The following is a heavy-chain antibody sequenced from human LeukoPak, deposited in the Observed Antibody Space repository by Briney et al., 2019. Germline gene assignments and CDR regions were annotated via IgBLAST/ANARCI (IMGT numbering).Heavy chain of an antibody. Sequence: GGSLRLSCAASGFTFSSYWMSWVRQAPGKGLEWVAVISYDGSNKYYADSVKGRFTISRDNSKNTLYLQMNSLRAEDTAVYYCARDEGDAFDIWGQGTMVTVSS. CDR2: ISYDGSNK. J-gene: IGHJ3*02. CDR3: ARDEGDAFDI. V-gene: IGHV3-30-3*01. CDR1: GFTFSSYW.